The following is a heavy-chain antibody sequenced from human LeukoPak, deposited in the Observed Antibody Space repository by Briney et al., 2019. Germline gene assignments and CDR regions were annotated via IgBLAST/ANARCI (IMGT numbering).Heavy chain of an antibody. J-gene: IGHJ6*03. Sequence: PSETLSLTYAVYGGSFSGYYWSWIRQPPGKGLEWIGEINHSGSTNYNPSLKSRVTISVDTSKNQFSLKLSSVTAADTAVYYCARNVGYCSSTSCYPSYYYYYYMDVWGKGTTVTVSS. D-gene: IGHD2-2*01. V-gene: IGHV4-34*01. CDR1: GGSFSGYY. CDR3: ARNVGYCSSTSCYPSYYYYYYMDV. CDR2: INHSGST.